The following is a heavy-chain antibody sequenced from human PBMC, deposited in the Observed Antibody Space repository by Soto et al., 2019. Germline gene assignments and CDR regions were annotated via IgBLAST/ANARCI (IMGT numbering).Heavy chain of an antibody. CDR3: ARSLGPSRHFFDH. J-gene: IGHJ4*02. CDR2: LSDRT. CDR1: GFTISNYA. D-gene: IGHD3-16*01. V-gene: IGHV3-23*01. Sequence: GGHLVQPGGSLRLSCAASGFTISNYAMSWVRQAPGKGLEWVSTLSDRTYYTDSVRGRFTISRDTSENTLYLQMNSLGVEDTAVYYCARSLGPSRHFFDHWGQGTLVTVSS.